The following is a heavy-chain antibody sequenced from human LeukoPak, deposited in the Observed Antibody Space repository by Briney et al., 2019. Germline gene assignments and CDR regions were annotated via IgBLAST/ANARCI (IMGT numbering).Heavy chain of an antibody. J-gene: IGHJ4*02. CDR2: ISYDGSNK. D-gene: IGHD5-18*01. CDR1: GFTFSSYG. V-gene: IGHV3-30*18. Sequence: GGSLRLSCAASGFTFSSYGMHWVRQAPGKGLEWVAVISYDGSNKYYADSVKGRFTISRDNSKNTLYLQMNSLRAEDTAVYYCAKDHSRGYSYGYGPLFDCWGQGTLVTVSS. CDR3: AKDHSRGYSYGYGPLFDC.